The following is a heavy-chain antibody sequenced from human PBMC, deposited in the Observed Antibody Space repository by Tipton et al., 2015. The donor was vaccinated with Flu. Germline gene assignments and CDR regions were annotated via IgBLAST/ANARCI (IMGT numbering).Heavy chain of an antibody. CDR2: IYTSGST. Sequence: TPSLTCTVSGGSISSYYWSWIRQPAGKGLEWIGRIYTSGSTNYNPSLKSRVTMSVDTSKNQFSLKLSSVTAADTAVYYCARSSPYYYDSSGYPNWFDPWGQGTLVTVSS. V-gene: IGHV4-4*07. CDR1: GGSISSYY. J-gene: IGHJ5*02. CDR3: ARSSPYYYDSSGYPNWFDP. D-gene: IGHD3-22*01.